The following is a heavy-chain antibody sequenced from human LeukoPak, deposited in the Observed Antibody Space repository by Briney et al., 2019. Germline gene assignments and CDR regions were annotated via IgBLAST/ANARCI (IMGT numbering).Heavy chain of an antibody. D-gene: IGHD6-19*01. Sequence: GGSLRLSCAASGFAFSFYAMSWLRQPPGEGLEWVSTINANSGTTSYAASVRGRFTISRDNSKNTLYLQVNTLRADDTATYYCAKPISGGLAVTADWFHPWGQGTLVVVSS. CDR1: GFAFSFYA. V-gene: IGHV3-23*01. CDR2: INANSGTT. J-gene: IGHJ5*01. CDR3: AKPISGGLAVTADWFHP.